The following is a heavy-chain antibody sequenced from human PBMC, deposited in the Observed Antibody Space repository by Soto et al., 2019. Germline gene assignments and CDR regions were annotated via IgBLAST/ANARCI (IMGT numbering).Heavy chain of an antibody. CDR2: IYYSGST. J-gene: IGHJ6*03. D-gene: IGHD3-10*01. Sequence: SETLSLTCTVSGGSISSSSYYWGWIRQPPGKGLEWIGSIYYSGSTYYNPSLKSRVTISVDTSKNQFSLKLSSVTAADTAVYYCARTWAMVRGPTDYYYYYMDVRGKGTTVTVSS. CDR3: ARTWAMVRGPTDYYYYYMDV. CDR1: GGSISSSSYY. V-gene: IGHV4-39*01.